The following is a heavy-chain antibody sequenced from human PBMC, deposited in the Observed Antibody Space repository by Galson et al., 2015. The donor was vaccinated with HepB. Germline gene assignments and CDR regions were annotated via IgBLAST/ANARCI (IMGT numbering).Heavy chain of an antibody. CDR1: GFTFSSYS. CDR3: ARDEIYTHSWCSSSWYVDYYYGMDV. D-gene: IGHD6-13*01. J-gene: IGHJ6*02. CDR2: ISSSSSYI. V-gene: IGHV3-21*01. Sequence: SLRLSCAASGFTFSSYSMNWVRQAPGKGLEWVSSISSSSSYIYYADSVKGRFTISRDNAKNSLYLQMNSLRAEDTAVYYCARDEIYTHSWCSSSWYVDYYYGMDVWGQGTTVTVSS.